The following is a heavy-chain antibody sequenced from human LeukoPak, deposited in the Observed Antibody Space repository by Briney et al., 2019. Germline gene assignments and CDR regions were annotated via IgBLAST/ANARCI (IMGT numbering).Heavy chain of an antibody. CDR2: IYYSGST. CDR3: ARLELSFDY. Sequence: SETLSLTCTVSGGSISSSSYYWGWIRQPPGKGLEWIGSIYYSGSTYYNPSLKSRVTISVDTSKNQFSLKLSSVTAADTAVYYCARLELSFDYWGQGTLVTVSS. J-gene: IGHJ4*02. CDR1: GGSISSSSYY. D-gene: IGHD3-16*02. V-gene: IGHV4-39*01.